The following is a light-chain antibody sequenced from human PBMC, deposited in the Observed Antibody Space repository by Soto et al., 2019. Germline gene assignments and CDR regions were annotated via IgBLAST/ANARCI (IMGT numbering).Light chain of an antibody. Sequence: DIQMTQSPSSVSASVGDRVTITCRAGQDISNWLAWYQLKLGQAPRLLIYAASSLQIGVPSRFSGSGSGTDFTLTISILQPEDSGIYFCQQANTFPWTFGQGTKVDI. CDR1: QDISNW. J-gene: IGKJ1*01. V-gene: IGKV1-12*01. CDR2: AAS. CDR3: QQANTFPWT.